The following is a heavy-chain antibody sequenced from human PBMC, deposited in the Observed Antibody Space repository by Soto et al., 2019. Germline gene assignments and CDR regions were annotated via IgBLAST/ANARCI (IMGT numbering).Heavy chain of an antibody. V-gene: IGHV3-11*01. CDR3: AGGYCSGCSCYKLADAFDI. D-gene: IGHD2-15*01. Sequence: PGGSLRLSCAASGFTFSDYYMSWIRQAPGKGLEWVSYISSSGSTIYYADSVKGRFTISRDNAKNSLYLQMNSLRVEDTAVYYCAGGYCSGCSCYKLADAFDIWGQGTMVTVSS. CDR2: ISSSGSTI. J-gene: IGHJ3*02. CDR1: GFTFSDYY.